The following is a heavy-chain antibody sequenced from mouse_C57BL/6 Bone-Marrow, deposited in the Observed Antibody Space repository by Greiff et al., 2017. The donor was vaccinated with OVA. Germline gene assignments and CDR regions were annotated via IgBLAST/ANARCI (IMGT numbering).Heavy chain of an antibody. CDR2: IYPGDGDT. CDR3: ARRDYYGNYFDY. J-gene: IGHJ2*01. D-gene: IGHD1-1*01. Sequence: QVQLKESGPELVKPGASVKISCKASGYAFSSSWINWVKQRPGKGLEWIGRIYPGDGDTNYNGKFKGKATLTADKSSSTAYMQLSSLTSEDSAVYFCARRDYYGNYFDYWGQGTTLTVSS. CDR1: GYAFSSSW. V-gene: IGHV1-82*01.